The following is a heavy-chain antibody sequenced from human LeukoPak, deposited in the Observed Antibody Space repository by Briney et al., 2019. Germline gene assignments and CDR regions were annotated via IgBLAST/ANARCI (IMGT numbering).Heavy chain of an antibody. V-gene: IGHV3-30*03. CDR2: VSADGRTQ. Sequence: GGSLRLSCAASGLTFRTYSIHWVRQAPGKGLEWETVVSADGRTQLYSDSVKGRFTISRDNSLNTLHLQMNSLRTEDTAVYYCAREFGHNRWYFDYWGQGALVTVSS. CDR1: GLTFRTYS. J-gene: IGHJ4*02. CDR3: AREFGHNRWYFDY. D-gene: IGHD5-24*01.